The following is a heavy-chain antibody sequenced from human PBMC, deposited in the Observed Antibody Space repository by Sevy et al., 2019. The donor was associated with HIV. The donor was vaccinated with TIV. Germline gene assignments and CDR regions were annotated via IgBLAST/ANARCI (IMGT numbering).Heavy chain of an antibody. D-gene: IGHD6-13*01. CDR3: AGKVGSSSCLETDY. Sequence: GGSLRLSCAASGFIFNNCWMSWVRQAPGKGLEWVANIRPDGSDTYYEESVRGRFTISRDNAKKTLYLEMNSLRAEDTAVYYCAGKVGSSSCLETDYWGQGTLVTVSS. V-gene: IGHV3-7*01. CDR1: GFIFNNCW. CDR2: IRPDGSDT. J-gene: IGHJ4*02.